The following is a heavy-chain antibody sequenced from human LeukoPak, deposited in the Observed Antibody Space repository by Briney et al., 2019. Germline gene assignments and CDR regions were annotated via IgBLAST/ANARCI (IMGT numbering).Heavy chain of an antibody. J-gene: IGHJ3*02. D-gene: IGHD2-2*01. CDR3: ARVVQPKDAFDI. CDR1: GYTFTSYY. Sequence: ASVNVSCKASGYTFTSYYMHWVRLAQPHGKEREGWINPNSGGTNYAQKFQGRVTMTRDTSISTAYMELSRLRSDDTAVYYCARVVQPKDAFDIWGQGTMVTVSS. V-gene: IGHV1-2*02. CDR2: INPNSGGT.